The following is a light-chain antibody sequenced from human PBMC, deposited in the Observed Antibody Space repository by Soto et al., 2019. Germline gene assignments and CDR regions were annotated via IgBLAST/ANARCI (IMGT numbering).Light chain of an antibody. Sequence: DIQMTQSPSTLSASVGDRVTLTCRASQNVTTWLAWYQHKPGKAPKLLLYDVSNLESGVPSRFSGSGSGTEFTLTISSLQSDDFAIYFCQQYDSYRTFGQGTKVEIK. J-gene: IGKJ1*01. CDR3: QQYDSYRT. CDR1: QNVTTW. CDR2: DVS. V-gene: IGKV1-5*01.